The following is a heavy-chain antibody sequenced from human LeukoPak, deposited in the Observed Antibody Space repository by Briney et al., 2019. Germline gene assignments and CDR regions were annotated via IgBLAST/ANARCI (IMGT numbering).Heavy chain of an antibody. CDR1: GYTFTSYD. CDR3: ARANVLLWFGELLPGDY. CDR2: MNPNSGNT. J-gene: IGHJ4*02. Sequence: GASVKVSCKASGYTFTSYDINWVRQATGQGLEWMGWMNPNSGNTGYAQKLQGRVTMTTDTSTSTAYMELRSLRSDATAVYYCARANVLLWFGELLPGDYWGQGTLVTVSS. D-gene: IGHD3-10*01. V-gene: IGHV1-8*01.